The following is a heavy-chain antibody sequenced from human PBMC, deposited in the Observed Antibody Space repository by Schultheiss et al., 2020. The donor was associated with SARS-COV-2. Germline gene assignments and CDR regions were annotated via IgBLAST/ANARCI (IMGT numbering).Heavy chain of an antibody. D-gene: IGHD3-9*01. CDR3: AKAAATIFGEGVLRYGDPVDTHFDY. V-gene: IGHV4-59*01. Sequence: ESLKISCSASGFTFSSYTMNWVRQAPGKGLEWIGYIYYSGSTNYNPSLKSRVTISVDTSKNQFSLKLSSVTAADTAVYYCAKAAATIFGEGVLRYGDPVDTHFDYWGQGTLVTVSS. J-gene: IGHJ4*02. CDR2: IYYSGST. CDR1: GFTFSSYT.